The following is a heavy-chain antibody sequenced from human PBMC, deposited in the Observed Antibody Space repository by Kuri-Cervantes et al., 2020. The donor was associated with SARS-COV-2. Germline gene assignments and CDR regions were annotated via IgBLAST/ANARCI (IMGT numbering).Heavy chain of an antibody. CDR3: ARDRNLLAGKYYYYYMDV. V-gene: IGHV3-33*08. D-gene: IGHD1-14*01. CDR2: IWYEGSNK. Sequence: GGSLRLSCVASGFTFSGHWMHWVRKAPGKGLEWVAVIWYEGSNKYYADSVKGRFTISRDNSKNTLYLQMNSLRAEDTAVYYCARDRNLLAGKYYYYYMDVWGKGTTVTVSS. J-gene: IGHJ6*03. CDR1: GFTFSGHW.